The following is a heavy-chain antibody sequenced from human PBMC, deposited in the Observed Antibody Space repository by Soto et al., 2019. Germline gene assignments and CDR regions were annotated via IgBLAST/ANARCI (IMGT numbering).Heavy chain of an antibody. V-gene: IGHV3-15*07. CDR3: TTDSYIPRILVRFDY. D-gene: IGHD2-21*01. Sequence: PGGARSLSCAASGCTLSSYSMNWVRQAPGKGLEWVGRVKSKNDGGTTDFAAPVKGRFAISRDDSKNMVYLEMNSLQTEDTAIYYCTTDSYIPRILVRFDYWGPGTLVTVSS. CDR1: GCTLSSYS. J-gene: IGHJ4*01. CDR2: VKSKNDGGTT.